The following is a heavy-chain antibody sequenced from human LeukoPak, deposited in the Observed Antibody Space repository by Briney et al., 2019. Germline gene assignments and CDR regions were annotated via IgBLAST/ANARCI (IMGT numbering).Heavy chain of an antibody. CDR3: ARAGDIVVVPAYMDV. Sequence: ASVKVSCKASGYTFTGYYMHWVRQAPGQGLECMGWINPNSGGTNYAQKFQGRVTMTRDTSISTAYMELSRLRSDDTAVYYCARAGDIVVVPAYMDVWGKGTTVTISS. J-gene: IGHJ6*03. CDR1: GYTFTGYY. CDR2: INPNSGGT. V-gene: IGHV1-2*02. D-gene: IGHD2-2*01.